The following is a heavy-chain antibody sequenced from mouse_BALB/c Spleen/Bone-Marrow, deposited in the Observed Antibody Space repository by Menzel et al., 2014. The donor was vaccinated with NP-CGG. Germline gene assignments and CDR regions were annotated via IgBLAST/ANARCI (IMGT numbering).Heavy chain of an antibody. J-gene: IGHJ3*01. D-gene: IGHD1-1*01. CDR1: GFNIKDTY. V-gene: IGHV14-3*02. Sequence: EVQLQQSGAEPVKPWASVKLSCTASGFNIKDTYMHWVKQRPEQGLEWIGRIDPANGNTKYDPKFQGKATITADTSSNTAYLQLSSLTSEDTAVYYCASYYYGSYGFAYWGQGTLVTVSA. CDR2: IDPANGNT. CDR3: ASYYYGSYGFAY.